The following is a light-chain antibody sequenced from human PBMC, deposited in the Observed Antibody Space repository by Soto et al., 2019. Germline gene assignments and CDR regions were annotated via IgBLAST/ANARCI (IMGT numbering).Light chain of an antibody. CDR3: QQYDDWLRLT. CDR1: QSVSSRY. V-gene: IGKV3-20*01. Sequence: DIVLTQSPGTLSLSPGERPPIPCMASQSVSSRYLAWYQQKPGQAPRLLIYGASSRATGIPDRFSGSGSGTDFTLTISSLQSEDFAVYFCQQYDDWLRLTFGGGTKVDIK. J-gene: IGKJ4*01. CDR2: GAS.